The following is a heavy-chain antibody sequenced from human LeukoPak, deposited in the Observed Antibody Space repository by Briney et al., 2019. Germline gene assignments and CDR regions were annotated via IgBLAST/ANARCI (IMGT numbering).Heavy chain of an antibody. CDR2: MNPNSGNT. Sequence: GASVKVSCKASGYTFTSYDINWVRQATGQGLEWMGWMNPNSGNTSYAQKFQGRVTMTRNTSISTAYMELSSLRSEDTAVYYCARRLAVAGTFDHYYYGMDVWGQGTTVTVSS. D-gene: IGHD6-19*01. CDR1: GYTFTSYD. J-gene: IGHJ6*02. V-gene: IGHV1-8*01. CDR3: ARRLAVAGTFDHYYYGMDV.